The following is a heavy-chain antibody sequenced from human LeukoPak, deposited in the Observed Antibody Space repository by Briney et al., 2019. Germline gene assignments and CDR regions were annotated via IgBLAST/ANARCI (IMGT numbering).Heavy chain of an antibody. CDR2: IYYSGST. Sequence: KPSETLSLTCTVSGGSISSYYWSWIRQPPGKGLEWIGYIYYSGSTNYNPSLKSRVTISVDTSKNQFSLKLSSVTAADTAVYYCARWHEKGALDIWGQGTMVTVSS. CDR1: GGSISSYY. J-gene: IGHJ3*02. D-gene: IGHD5-12*01. V-gene: IGHV4-59*01. CDR3: ARWHEKGALDI.